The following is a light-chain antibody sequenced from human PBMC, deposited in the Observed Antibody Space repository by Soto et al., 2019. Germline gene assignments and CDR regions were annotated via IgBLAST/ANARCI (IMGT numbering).Light chain of an antibody. CDR2: GTS. J-gene: IGKJ2*01. CDR3: QQYRNSPYT. CDR1: QSVSSSY. V-gene: IGKV3-20*01. Sequence: EIVLTQSPGTLSLSPGERATLSCRASQSVSSSYVTWYQQKPGQAPRLLIYGTSSRATGIPDRFSGSGSEKDFTLTSSRREPEDLAVYYCQQYRNSPYTWGQGTKLEIK.